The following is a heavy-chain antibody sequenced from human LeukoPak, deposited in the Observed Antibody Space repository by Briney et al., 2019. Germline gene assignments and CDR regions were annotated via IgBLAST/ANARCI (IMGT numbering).Heavy chain of an antibody. Sequence: SETLSLTCAVSGDSISRYYWSWIRLPPEKGLEWIAYIYYSGGTNYNPSLKSRVTISLDTSKNQFSLRLSSVTAADTAMYYCARHGDFGDTDAFDIWGQGTMVTVSS. D-gene: IGHD3-16*01. J-gene: IGHJ3*02. V-gene: IGHV4-59*08. CDR2: IYYSGGT. CDR1: GDSISRYY. CDR3: ARHGDFGDTDAFDI.